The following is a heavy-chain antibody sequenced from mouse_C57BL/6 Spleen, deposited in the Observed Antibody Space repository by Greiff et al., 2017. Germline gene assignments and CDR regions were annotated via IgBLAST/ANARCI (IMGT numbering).Heavy chain of an antibody. CDR3: ARGEIYGPTTCFAY. J-gene: IGHJ3*01. Sequence: QVQLQQSGTELVKPGASVKLSCKASGYTFTSYWMHWVKQRPGQGLEWIGNINPSNGGTNYNEKFKSKATLTVDKSSSTAYMQLSSLTSEDSAVYYYARGEIYGPTTCFAYWGQGTLVTVSA. CDR1: GYTFTSYW. CDR2: INPSNGGT. D-gene: IGHD2-10*01. V-gene: IGHV1-53*01.